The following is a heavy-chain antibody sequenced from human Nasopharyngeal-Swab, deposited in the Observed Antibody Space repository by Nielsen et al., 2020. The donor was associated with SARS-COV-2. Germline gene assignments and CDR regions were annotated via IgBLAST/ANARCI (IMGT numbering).Heavy chain of an antibody. CDR1: GGTFSSYA. J-gene: IGHJ4*02. V-gene: IGHV1-69*13. CDR3: ARSPSYTARSDY. Sequence: SVKVSCKASGGTFSSYAISWVRQAPGQGLEWMGGIIPIFGTANYAQKFQGRVTITADESTSTAYMELSSLRSEDTAVYYCARSPSYTARSDYWGQGTLVTVSS. CDR2: IIPIFGTA. D-gene: IGHD5-18*01.